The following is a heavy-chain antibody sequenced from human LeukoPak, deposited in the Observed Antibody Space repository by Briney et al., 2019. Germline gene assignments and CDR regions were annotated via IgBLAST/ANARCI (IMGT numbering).Heavy chain of an antibody. V-gene: IGHV3-48*01. CDR1: GFTFSTYW. J-gene: IGHJ6*02. Sequence: GGSLRLSCAASGFTFSTYWMHWVRQAPGKGLEWVSYISSSSSTIYYADSVKGRFTISRDNAKNPLYLQMNSLRAEDTAVYYCASPPYYGSGSYYYGMDVWGQGTTVTVSS. D-gene: IGHD3-10*01. CDR2: ISSSSSTI. CDR3: ASPPYYGSGSYYYGMDV.